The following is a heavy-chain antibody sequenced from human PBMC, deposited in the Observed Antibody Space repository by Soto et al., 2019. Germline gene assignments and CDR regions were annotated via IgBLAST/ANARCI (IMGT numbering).Heavy chain of an antibody. D-gene: IGHD6-13*01. V-gene: IGHV3-11*01. CDR2: IDSDDGTT. CDR1: WFYFGDYY. CDR3: VRPYYSSSWFPFDR. J-gene: IGHJ4*02. Sequence: RGSLRLSCTASWFYFGDYYMSWIRQAPGKGLEWVSYIDSDDGTTYYTDSVKGRFTISRDNAKNSLYLQMNSLRVEDTALYYCVRPYYSSSWFPFDRWGQGTLVTVSS.